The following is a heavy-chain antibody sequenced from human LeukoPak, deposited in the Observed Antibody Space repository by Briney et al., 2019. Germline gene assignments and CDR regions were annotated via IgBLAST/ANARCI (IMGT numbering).Heavy chain of an antibody. Sequence: SETLSLTCTVSGVSISSYYWSWIRQPPGKGLEWIGYIYYSGSTNYNPSLKSRVTISVDTSKNQFSLKLSSVTAADTAVYYCARDGAVFARMNAFDIWGQGTMVTVSS. CDR1: GVSISSYY. V-gene: IGHV4-59*01. J-gene: IGHJ3*02. CDR2: IYYSGST. D-gene: IGHD2-8*01. CDR3: ARDGAVFARMNAFDI.